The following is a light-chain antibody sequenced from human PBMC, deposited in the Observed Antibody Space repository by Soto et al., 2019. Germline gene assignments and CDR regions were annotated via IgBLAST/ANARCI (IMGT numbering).Light chain of an antibody. CDR2: DAS. Sequence: EIVFTPSPGPLSLSPGERATLSCRASQSVSSNLAWYLQKPGQAPRLLIYDASTRATGIPARFSGSGSGTEFTLTISSLQSEDFAVYYCQQYNNWPPITFGQGTRLEIK. V-gene: IGKV3-15*01. CDR1: QSVSSN. J-gene: IGKJ5*01. CDR3: QQYNNWPPIT.